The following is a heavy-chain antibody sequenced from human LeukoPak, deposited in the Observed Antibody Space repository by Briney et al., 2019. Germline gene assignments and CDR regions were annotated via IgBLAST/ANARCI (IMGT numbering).Heavy chain of an antibody. D-gene: IGHD2-21*02. CDR1: GFTFSSYW. CDR2: INSDGGST. CDR3: PVSYCGGDCSYDAFDI. V-gene: IGHV3-74*01. Sequence: GGSLRLSCAASGFTFSSYWMHWVRQAPGKGLVWVSRINSDGGSTNYADSVKGRFTISRDNAKNTLSLQMNSLRAEDTAVYYGPVSYCGGDCSYDAFDIWGQGTMVTVCS. J-gene: IGHJ3*02.